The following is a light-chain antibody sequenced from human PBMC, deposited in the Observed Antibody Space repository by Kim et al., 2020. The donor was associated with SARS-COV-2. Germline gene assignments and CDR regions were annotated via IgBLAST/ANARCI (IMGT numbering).Light chain of an antibody. CDR2: RND. CDR1: SSNIGGNS. Sequence: QSVLTQPPSVSGNPGQRVTISCSGSSSNIGGNSVYWYQQLPGTAPKLLIYRNDQRPSGVPDRFSGSKSGTSASLAISGLQSGDEADYYCAAWDDSLYGLVFGGGTQLTVL. J-gene: IGLJ2*01. V-gene: IGLV1-44*01. CDR3: AAWDDSLYGLV.